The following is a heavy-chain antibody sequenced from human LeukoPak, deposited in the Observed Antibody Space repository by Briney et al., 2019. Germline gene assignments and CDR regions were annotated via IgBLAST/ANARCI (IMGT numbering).Heavy chain of an antibody. CDR3: ARVMEMATDY. J-gene: IGHJ4*02. V-gene: IGHV3-21*01. Sequence: GGSLRLSCEASGFTFSSYSMNWVRQAPGKGLEWVSSISSSSSYIYYADSVKGRFTISRDNAKNSLYLQMNSLRAEDTAVYYCARVMEMATDYWGQGTLVTVSS. CDR2: ISSSSSYI. CDR1: GFTFSSYS. D-gene: IGHD5-24*01.